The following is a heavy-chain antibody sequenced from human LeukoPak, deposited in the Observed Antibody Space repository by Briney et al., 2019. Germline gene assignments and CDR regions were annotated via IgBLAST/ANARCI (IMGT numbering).Heavy chain of an antibody. CDR2: ISCTGVST. J-gene: IGHJ4*02. Sequence: GGALRLSCAASGFTFRTYAMSWVRQAPGEGLEWGSAISCTGVSTFYADSVKCRLTITKDNSKTTLFLQMSSLRADDMAVEYCAESSGAFPYYFDHWGQGTLVTVSS. D-gene: IGHD2-15*01. V-gene: IGHV3-23*01. CDR3: AESSGAFPYYFDH. CDR1: GFTFRTYA.